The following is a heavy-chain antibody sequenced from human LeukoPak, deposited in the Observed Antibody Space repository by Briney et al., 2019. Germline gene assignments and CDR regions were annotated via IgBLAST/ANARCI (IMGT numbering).Heavy chain of an antibody. D-gene: IGHD2-15*01. CDR2: ISGSGGST. CDR1: GFTFSSYA. J-gene: IGHJ5*02. CDR3: ARDYSPGDLSQRWFDP. Sequence: GGSLRLSCAASGFTFSSYAMSWVRQAPGKGLEWVSAISGSGGSTYYADSVKGRFTISRDNPKNTLYLQMNSLRAEDTAVYYCARDYSPGDLSQRWFDPWGQGTLVTVSS. V-gene: IGHV3-23*01.